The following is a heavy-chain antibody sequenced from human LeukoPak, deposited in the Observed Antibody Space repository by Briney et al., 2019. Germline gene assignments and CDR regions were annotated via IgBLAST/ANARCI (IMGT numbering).Heavy chain of an antibody. CDR2: ISGSGGST. V-gene: IGHV3-23*01. CDR1: GFTFSNYA. D-gene: IGHD2-8*01. Sequence: GGSLRLSCAASGFTFSNYAMTWVRQAPGKGLEWVSGISGSGGSTYYADSVKGRFIISRDNSKNTLYLHMHSLTAEDTAIYYCAKTRCTDDTCYYRVWYFDYWGQGTLVTVSS. J-gene: IGHJ4*02. CDR3: AKTRCTDDTCYYRVWYFDY.